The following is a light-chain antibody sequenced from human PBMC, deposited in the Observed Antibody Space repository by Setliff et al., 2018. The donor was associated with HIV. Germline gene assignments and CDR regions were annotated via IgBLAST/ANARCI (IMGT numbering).Light chain of an antibody. J-gene: IGLJ1*01. CDR3: CSYAGTYTYV. CDR2: NVI. V-gene: IGLV2-11*01. CDR1: SSDIGAYNY. Sequence: QSVLAQPRSVSGSPGQSVTFSCSGSSSDIGAYNYVSWYQQHPGKAPKLIISNVIRRPSGVPDRFSGSKSGDTASLTISGLQSEDEADYYCCSYAGTYTYVFGSGTKVTVL.